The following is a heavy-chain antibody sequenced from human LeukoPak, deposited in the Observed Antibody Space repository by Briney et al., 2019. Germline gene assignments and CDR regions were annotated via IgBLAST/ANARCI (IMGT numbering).Heavy chain of an antibody. Sequence: PGGSLRLSCVSSGFSFSNYAMSWVRQAPGKGLEWVSSISGSGGSTYYADSVKGRFTISRDNSKNTLYLQMNSLRAEDTAVYYCAKDYYDSSGYQGSYYFDYWGQGTLVTVSS. CDR1: GFSFSNYA. J-gene: IGHJ4*02. CDR2: ISGSGGST. CDR3: AKDYYDSSGYQGSYYFDY. D-gene: IGHD3-22*01. V-gene: IGHV3-23*01.